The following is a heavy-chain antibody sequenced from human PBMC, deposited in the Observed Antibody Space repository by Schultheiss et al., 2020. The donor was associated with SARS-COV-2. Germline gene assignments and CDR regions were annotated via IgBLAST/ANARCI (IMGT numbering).Heavy chain of an antibody. CDR2: INPNSGGT. V-gene: IGHV1-18*01. Sequence: GESLKISCKASGYTFTSYGISWVRQAPGQGLEWMGWINPNSGGTNYAQKFQGRVTMTRDTSTSTAYMELRSLRSDDTAVYYCARDLRLGYCSGGSCYSPYYFDYWGQGTLVTVSS. J-gene: IGHJ4*02. CDR3: ARDLRLGYCSGGSCYSPYYFDY. D-gene: IGHD2-15*01. CDR1: GYTFTSYG.